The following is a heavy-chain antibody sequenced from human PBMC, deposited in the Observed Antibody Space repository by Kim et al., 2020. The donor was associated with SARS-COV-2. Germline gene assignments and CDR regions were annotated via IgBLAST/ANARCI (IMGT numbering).Heavy chain of an antibody. Sequence: ASVKVSCKASGYDFGGYYTHWVRQAPGQGLEWMGRVNPNNGDTNYAQMFQGRVTMTWVAAITTAYMELTSLTSDDPAFYFCARESPQGGGDSWGQGTLVT. J-gene: IGHJ4*02. V-gene: IGHV1-2*06. CDR1: GYDFGGYY. CDR3: ARESPQGGGDS. D-gene: IGHD1-26*01. CDR2: VNPNNGDT.